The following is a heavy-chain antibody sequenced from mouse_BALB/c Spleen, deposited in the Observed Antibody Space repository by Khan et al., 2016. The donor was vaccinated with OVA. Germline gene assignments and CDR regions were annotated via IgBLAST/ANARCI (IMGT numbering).Heavy chain of an antibody. Sequence: QVQLQQSGAELMKPGASVTISCKASGYTFSMYWIEWVKQRPGHGLEWIGDILPGSGSTNNNEKFKGKATFTADTSSNTAYMQLSSLTSEDSAVYYCARGGYSPAMDYWSQGTSVTVSS. CDR1: GYTFSMYW. CDR3: ARGGYSPAMDY. J-gene: IGHJ4*01. V-gene: IGHV1-9*01. CDR2: ILPGSGST. D-gene: IGHD2-12*01.